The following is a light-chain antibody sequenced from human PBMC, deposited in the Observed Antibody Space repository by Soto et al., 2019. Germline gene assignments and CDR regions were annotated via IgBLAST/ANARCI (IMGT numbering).Light chain of an antibody. CDR2: GVS. V-gene: IGLV2-23*02. CDR1: SSDVGSYNL. Sequence: QSVLTQPASVSGSPGQSITISCTGTSSDVGSYNLVSWYQQHPGKDPQLMIYGVSKRPSGVSNRFSGSKPGNTASLTISGRQAEDEADYYCCSYAGDITWVFGGGTQLTVL. CDR3: CSYAGDITWV. J-gene: IGLJ3*02.